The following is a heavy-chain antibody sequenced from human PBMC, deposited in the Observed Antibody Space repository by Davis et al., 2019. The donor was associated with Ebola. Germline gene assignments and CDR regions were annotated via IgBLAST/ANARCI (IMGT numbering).Heavy chain of an antibody. CDR2: IIPILGIA. CDR1: GGTFSSYA. Sequence: VKVSCKASGGTFSSYAISWVRQAPGQGLEWMGGIIPILGIANYAQKFQGRVTITADESTSTAYMELSSLRSEDTAVYYCARNPTRVAFDIWGQGTMVTVSS. CDR3: ARNPTRVAFDI. V-gene: IGHV1-69*10. J-gene: IGHJ3*02. D-gene: IGHD3-10*01.